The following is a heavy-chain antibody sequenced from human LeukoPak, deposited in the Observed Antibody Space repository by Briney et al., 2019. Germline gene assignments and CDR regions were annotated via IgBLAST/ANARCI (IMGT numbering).Heavy chain of an antibody. CDR1: GGSISSYY. Sequence: PSETLSLTCTVSGGSISSYYWSWIRQPPGKGLEWIGYIYYSGSTNYNPSLKSRVTISVDTSKNQFSLKLSSVTAADTAVYYCARRYSSGWFDYWGQGTLVTVSS. D-gene: IGHD6-19*01. CDR2: IYYSGST. J-gene: IGHJ4*02. V-gene: IGHV4-59*01. CDR3: ARRYSSGWFDY.